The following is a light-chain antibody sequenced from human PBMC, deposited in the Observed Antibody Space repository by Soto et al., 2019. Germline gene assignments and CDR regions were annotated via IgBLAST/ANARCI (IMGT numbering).Light chain of an antibody. Sequence: QAVVTQEPSFSVSPGGTVTLTCGLSSGSVSTNYYPSWYQQTPGQAPRTLIYSTNTRSSGVPDRFSGSILGNKAALTITGAQADDESEYYCVLYMGSGIWVFGGGTQLTVL. CDR3: VLYMGSGIWV. CDR1: SGSVSTNYY. CDR2: STN. J-gene: IGLJ3*02. V-gene: IGLV8-61*01.